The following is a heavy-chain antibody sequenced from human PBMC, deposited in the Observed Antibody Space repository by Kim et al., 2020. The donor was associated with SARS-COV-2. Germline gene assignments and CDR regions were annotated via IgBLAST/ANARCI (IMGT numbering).Heavy chain of an antibody. J-gene: IGHJ6*02. D-gene: IGHD5-18*01. CDR3: ARACYGYSYGYGLDYYYGMDV. CDR2: IYSGGST. V-gene: IGHV3-66*01. Sequence: GGSLRLSCAASGFTVSSNYMSWVRQAPGKGLEWVSVIYSGGSTYYADSVKGRFTISRDNSKNTLYLQMNSLRAEDTAVYYCARACYGYSYGYGLDYYYGMDVWGQGTTVTVSS. CDR1: GFTVSSNY.